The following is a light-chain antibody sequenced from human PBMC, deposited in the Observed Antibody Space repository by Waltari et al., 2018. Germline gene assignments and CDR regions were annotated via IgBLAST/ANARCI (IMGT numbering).Light chain of an antibody. CDR3: QQYNEWPPIST. V-gene: IGKV3-15*01. J-gene: IGKJ2*01. CDR2: DAS. Sequence: EIVVTQSPATLSVSPGEGATLSCRARETIKTNLAGYQQKPGQAPRLLIFDASTRATGIPARFSGSGSGTEFTLTISSLQSEDFAIYFCQQYNEWPPISTFGQGTTLEIK. CDR1: ETIKTN.